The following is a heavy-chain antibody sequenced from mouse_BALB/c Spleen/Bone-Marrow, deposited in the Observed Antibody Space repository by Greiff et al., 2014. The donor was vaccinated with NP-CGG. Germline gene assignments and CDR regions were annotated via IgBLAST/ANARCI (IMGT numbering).Heavy chain of an antibody. CDR2: IYPGDGNT. D-gene: IGHD2-4*01. J-gene: IGHJ3*01. CDR3: ALYDYDGLSWFAY. V-gene: IGHV1-82*01. Sequence: VKLQESGPELVKPGASVKISCKASGYAFSSSWMNWVKQRPGQGLEWIGRIYPGDGNTNYNGKFKGKATLTADKSSTTAYMQLSSLTSADSAVYFCALYDYDGLSWFAYWGQGTLVTVSA. CDR1: GYAFSSSW.